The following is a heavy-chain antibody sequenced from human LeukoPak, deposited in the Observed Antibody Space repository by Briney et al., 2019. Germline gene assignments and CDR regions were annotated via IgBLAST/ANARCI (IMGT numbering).Heavy chain of an antibody. J-gene: IGHJ3*02. Sequence: SVKVSCKASGGTFSSYAISWVRQAPGQGLEWMGGIIPIFGTANYAQKFQGRVTITTDESTSTAYMELSSLRSEDTAVYYCARDQGYCCGGSCYSFSTGVGAFDIWGQGTMVTVSS. D-gene: IGHD2-15*01. CDR2: IIPIFGTA. CDR3: ARDQGYCCGGSCYSFSTGVGAFDI. V-gene: IGHV1-69*05. CDR1: GGTFSSYA.